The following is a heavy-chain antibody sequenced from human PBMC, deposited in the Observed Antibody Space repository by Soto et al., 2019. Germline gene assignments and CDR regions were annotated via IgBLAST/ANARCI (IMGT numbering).Heavy chain of an antibody. CDR3: AREGPRDGYSKQFDY. CDR2: INPSHAST. D-gene: IGHD2-15*01. V-gene: IGHV1-46*03. J-gene: IGHJ4*02. CDR1: GYTFTTYF. Sequence: QVQLVQSGAEVKKPGASVKVFCKASGYTFTTYFIHWVRQAPGQGPEWMGIINPSHASTTYAQKFQGRVTMTRDTSTTTVYLEVSSLTSEDTAVYFCAREGPRDGYSKQFDYWGQGTLVTVSS.